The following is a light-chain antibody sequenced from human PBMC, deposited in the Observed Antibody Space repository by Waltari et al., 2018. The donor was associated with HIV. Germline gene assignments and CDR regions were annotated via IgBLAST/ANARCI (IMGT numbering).Light chain of an antibody. CDR2: ANN. CDR3: QSADSSGTYVL. CDR1: SSNIGAYD. J-gene: IGLJ2*01. Sequence: QSVLTQPPSVSGAPGQRVTISCTGSSSNIGAYDVHWYQQLPGRAPKLLIYANNNRPSGIPERFSGSSSGTTVTLTISGVQAEDEADYYCQSADSSGTYVLFGGGTKLTVL. V-gene: IGLV1-40*01.